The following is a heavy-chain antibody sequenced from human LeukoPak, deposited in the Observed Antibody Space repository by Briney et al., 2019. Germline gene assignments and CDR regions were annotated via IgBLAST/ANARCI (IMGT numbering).Heavy chain of an antibody. Sequence: SETLSLTCTVSGGSISSYYWNWVRQPPGKGLEWIGNTYYSGSTNYNPSLKGRVTISLDTSKFQFSLRLNSVTAADTAVYYCARADPNASGYFYRFNWFDPWGQGTLVTVSS. CDR1: GGSISSYY. V-gene: IGHV4-59*01. CDR2: TYYSGST. J-gene: IGHJ5*02. CDR3: ARADPNASGYFYRFNWFDP. D-gene: IGHD3-10*01.